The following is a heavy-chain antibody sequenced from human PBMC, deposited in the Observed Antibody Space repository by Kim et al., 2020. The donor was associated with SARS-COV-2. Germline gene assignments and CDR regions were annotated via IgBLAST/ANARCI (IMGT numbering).Heavy chain of an antibody. V-gene: IGHV4-39*01. CDR1: GDSITSGRYF. CDR2: LYYSGIT. J-gene: IGHJ4*02. CDR3: ARQVNYHSGTYYSSPRPGGIAH. D-gene: IGHD3-10*01. Sequence: SETLSLTCTVSGDSITSGRYFWGWIRQPPGQGLEWIGTLYYSGITHYNPSLKSRVTISLDTPKNQFSLNLNSVTAADTAVYYCARQVNYHSGTYYSSPRPGGIAHWGPGTLVTVSS.